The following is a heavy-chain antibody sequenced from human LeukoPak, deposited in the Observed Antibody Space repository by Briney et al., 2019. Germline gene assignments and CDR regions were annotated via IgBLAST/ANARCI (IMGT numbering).Heavy chain of an antibody. Sequence: SETLSLTCTVSGGSISSSSYYWGWIRQPPGKGLEWIGRIYYSGSTYYNPSLKSRVTISVDPSKNQFSLKLSSVTAADTALYYCARRGSSTRPDYYYYMDVWGKGTTVTVSS. V-gene: IGHV4-39*01. J-gene: IGHJ6*03. CDR1: GGSISSSSYY. D-gene: IGHD2-2*01. CDR3: ARRGSSTRPDYYYYMDV. CDR2: IYYSGST.